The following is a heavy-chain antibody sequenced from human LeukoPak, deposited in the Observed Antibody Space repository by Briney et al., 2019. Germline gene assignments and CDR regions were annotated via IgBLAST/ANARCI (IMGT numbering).Heavy chain of an antibody. J-gene: IGHJ4*02. Sequence: SETLSLTCTVSGDSIANTFYYWNWLRQPAGKGLEWIGRNTTGTTNYNPSLKSRVTISVDTSKNQFSLKLSSVTAADTAVYYCARSHSVWTSFDYWGQGTLVTVSS. CDR3: ARSHSVWTSFDY. CDR1: GDSIANTFYY. D-gene: IGHD3/OR15-3a*01. V-gene: IGHV4-61*02. CDR2: NTTGTT.